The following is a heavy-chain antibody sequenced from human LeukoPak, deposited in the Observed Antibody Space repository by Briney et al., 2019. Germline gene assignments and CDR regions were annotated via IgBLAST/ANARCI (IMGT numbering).Heavy chain of an antibody. CDR3: ALAATNYYYYMDV. D-gene: IGHD2-15*01. CDR1: GFTFSSYW. Sequence: PGGSLRLSCAASGFTFSSYWMSWVRQAPGKGLEWVANIKQDGSEKYYVDSVKGRFTISRDNAKNSLYLQMNSLRAEDTAVYYCALAATNYYYYMDVWGKGTTVTVSS. CDR2: IKQDGSEK. V-gene: IGHV3-7*01. J-gene: IGHJ6*03.